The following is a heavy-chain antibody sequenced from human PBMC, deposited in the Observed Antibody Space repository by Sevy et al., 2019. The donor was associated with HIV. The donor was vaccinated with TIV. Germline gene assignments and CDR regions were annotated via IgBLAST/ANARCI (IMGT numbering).Heavy chain of an antibody. CDR3: TKDPPVYGDFPYGMDV. J-gene: IGHJ6*02. V-gene: IGHV3-30*18. Sequence: GGSLRLSCVGSGFIFDDYGMHWVRQAPGKGLEWVALTSHDGGKKYYADSVKGRFTISRDNFKNTLYLQMNTLRRDDTAAYFCTKDPPVYGDFPYGMDVWGQGTTVTVSS. D-gene: IGHD4-17*01. CDR2: TSHDGGKK. CDR1: GFIFDDYG.